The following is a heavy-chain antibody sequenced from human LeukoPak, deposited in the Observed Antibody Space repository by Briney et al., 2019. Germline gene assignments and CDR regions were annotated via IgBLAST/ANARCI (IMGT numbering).Heavy chain of an antibody. CDR1: GFTFSSYA. V-gene: IGHV3-23*01. CDR2: ISGSGGST. D-gene: IGHD6-13*01. Sequence: GGSLRLSCAASGFTFSSYAMSWVRQAPGKGLEWVSAISGSGGSTYCADSVKGRFTISRDNSKNTLYLQMNSLRAEDTAVYYCAKAIAAAEVTFDYWGQGTLVTVSS. J-gene: IGHJ4*02. CDR3: AKAIAAAEVTFDY.